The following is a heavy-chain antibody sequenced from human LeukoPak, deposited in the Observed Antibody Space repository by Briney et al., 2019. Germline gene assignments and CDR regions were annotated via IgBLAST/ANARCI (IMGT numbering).Heavy chain of an antibody. CDR2: ISGDEIWT. J-gene: IGHJ3*02. Sequence: GGSLRLSCAASGFTVSSNYMSWVRQVPGKGLVWVSRISGDEIWTSYADSVKGRFIISRDNAKDTLYLQMNGLRTEDTAVYYCAREYISGPKQTDAFDIWGQGTMVTVSS. V-gene: IGHV3-74*01. D-gene: IGHD3-22*01. CDR3: AREYISGPKQTDAFDI. CDR1: GFTVSSNY.